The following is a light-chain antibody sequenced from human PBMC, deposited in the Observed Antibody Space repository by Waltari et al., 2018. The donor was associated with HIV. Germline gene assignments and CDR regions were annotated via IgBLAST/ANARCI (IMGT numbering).Light chain of an antibody. CDR2: ANY. CDR3: QSFDIRLRGWV. V-gene: IGLV1-40*01. J-gene: IGLJ3*02. CDR1: SSNIGAGSD. Sequence: QSVLTQPPSMSGAPGQTVTIPCTGSSSNIGAGSDVHLYQQVPGRAPRLLIHANYNRPPGVPERFSASKSGTSASLTISGLQAEDDADYFCQSFDIRLRGWVFGGGARVTVL.